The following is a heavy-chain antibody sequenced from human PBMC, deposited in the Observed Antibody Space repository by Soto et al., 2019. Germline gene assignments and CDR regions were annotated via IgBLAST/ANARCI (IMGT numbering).Heavy chain of an antibody. CDR2: IIPILGIA. CDR1: GGTFSSYT. Sequence: QVQLVQSGAEVKKPGSSVKVSCKASGGTFSSYTISWVRQAPGQGLEWMGRIIPILGIANYAQKLQGRVSITADKSTGTAHMALRSMRSEDRALYYCARGGRGIAAGHWGQGTLVSVCS. V-gene: IGHV1-69*02. D-gene: IGHD6-13*01. CDR3: ARGGRGIAAGH. J-gene: IGHJ4*02.